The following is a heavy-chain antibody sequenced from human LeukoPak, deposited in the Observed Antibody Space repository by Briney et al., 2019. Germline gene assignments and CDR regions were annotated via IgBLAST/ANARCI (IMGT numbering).Heavy chain of an antibody. J-gene: IGHJ4*02. CDR1: GFTFNTYA. D-gene: IGHD5-18*01. Sequence: GSLRHSCAASGFTFNTYAMHWVRQAPGKGLEWVAVISFDGSNKYYADSVKGRFTISRDNSKNTMYMKMNSLRAEDTAVYYCARESGYSYGRFDYWGQGTLVTVSS. CDR3: ARESGYSYGRFDY. CDR2: ISFDGSNK. V-gene: IGHV3-30*04.